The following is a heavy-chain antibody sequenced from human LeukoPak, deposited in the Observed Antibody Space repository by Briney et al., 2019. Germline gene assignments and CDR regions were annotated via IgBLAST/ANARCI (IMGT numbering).Heavy chain of an antibody. CDR3: ARGHRVYSSIDY. CDR1: GYTFTSYG. J-gene: IGHJ4*02. CDR2: MNPNSGNT. D-gene: IGHD6-19*01. V-gene: IGHV1-8*01. Sequence: ASVKVSCKASGYTFTSYGINWVRQATGQGLEWMGWMNPNSGNTGYAQKFQGRVTMTRNTSISTAYMELSSLRSEDTAVYYCARGHRVYSSIDYWGQGTLVTVSS.